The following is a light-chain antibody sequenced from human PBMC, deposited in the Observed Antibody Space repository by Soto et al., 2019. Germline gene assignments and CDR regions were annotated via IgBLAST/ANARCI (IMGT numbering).Light chain of an antibody. V-gene: IGKV3-20*01. CDR1: QSFINNY. CDR2: GAS. J-gene: IGKJ1*01. Sequence: EIVLTQSPGTLSLSPGGRATLSCRASQSFINNYLAWYHQKPGQAPRLLIYGASNRATGIPDRFSVSGSGTDFTLTISRLEPEEFAVYYCQQYSSSGTFGQGTKVDIK. CDR3: QQYSSSGT.